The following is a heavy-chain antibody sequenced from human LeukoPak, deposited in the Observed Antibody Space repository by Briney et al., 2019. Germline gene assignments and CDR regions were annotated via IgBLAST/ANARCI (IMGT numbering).Heavy chain of an antibody. CDR2: IYYSGST. CDR3: ARRRIIAAADPNDY. V-gene: IGHV4-39*01. J-gene: IGHJ4*02. CDR1: GGSISSSSYY. D-gene: IGHD6-13*01. Sequence: PSETLSLTCTVSGGSISSSSYYWGWIRQPPGKGLEWIGSIYYSGSTYYNPSLKSRVTISVDTSKNQFSLKLSSVTAADTAVYYCARRRIIAAADPNDYWGQGTLVTVSS.